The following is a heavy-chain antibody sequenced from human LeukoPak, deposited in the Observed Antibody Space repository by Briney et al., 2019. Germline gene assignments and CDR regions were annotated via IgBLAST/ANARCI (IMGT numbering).Heavy chain of an antibody. V-gene: IGHV1-8*01. D-gene: IGHD3-10*01. CDR1: GYTFTSYD. J-gene: IGHJ4*02. Sequence: ASVKVSCKASGYTFTSYDINWVRQATGQGLEWMGWMNPNSGNTGYAQKFQGRVTMTRNTSISTAYMELSSLRSEDTAVYYCASIGNVVRGQLDYWGQGTLVTVSS. CDR2: MNPNSGNT. CDR3: ASIGNVVRGQLDY.